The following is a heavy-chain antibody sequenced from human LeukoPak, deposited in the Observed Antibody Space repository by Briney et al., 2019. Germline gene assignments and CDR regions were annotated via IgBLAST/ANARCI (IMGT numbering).Heavy chain of an antibody. V-gene: IGHV1-18*01. J-gene: IGHJ6*03. CDR2: ISAYNGNT. Sequence: ASVKVSCKASGYTFTNHGITWVRQAPGQGLEWMGWISAYNGNTNYAQKFQGRVTMTRDTSISTAYMELSRLRSDDAAVYYCARVEEGYGSGRREHYYYYYMDVWGKGTTVTISS. CDR1: GYTFTNHG. D-gene: IGHD3-10*01. CDR3: ARVEEGYGSGRREHYYYYYMDV.